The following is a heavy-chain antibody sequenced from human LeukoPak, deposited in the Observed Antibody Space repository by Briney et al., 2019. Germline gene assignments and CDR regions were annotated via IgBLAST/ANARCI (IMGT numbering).Heavy chain of an antibody. D-gene: IGHD1-26*01. J-gene: IGHJ5*02. CDR3: SKDLINSDGKWETDA. Sequence: GGSLRLSCGASGFTFSNYAMTWVRQAPGKGLEWVASLLGSGTTYYADSVKCRFTISRDNSKNTVTLHTRSLRAEDTAKYHRSKDLINSDGKWETDAWGQGAPATVSS. CDR1: GFTFSNYA. V-gene: IGHV3-23*01. CDR2: LLGSGTT.